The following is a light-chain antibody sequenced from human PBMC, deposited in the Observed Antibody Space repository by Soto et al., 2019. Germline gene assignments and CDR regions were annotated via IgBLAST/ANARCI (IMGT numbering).Light chain of an antibody. CDR2: EVT. V-gene: IGLV2-23*02. CDR3: CSYEQRSTYV. J-gene: IGLJ1*01. CDR1: SNVVGGYNL. Sequence: QSALTQPASVSGSPGQSITISCTGTSNVVGGYNLVSWYQHHPGKAPKLMIYEVTRRPSGVSNRFSGSKSGNTASLTISGLQAEDEADYYCCSYEQRSTYVFGTGTKVTVL.